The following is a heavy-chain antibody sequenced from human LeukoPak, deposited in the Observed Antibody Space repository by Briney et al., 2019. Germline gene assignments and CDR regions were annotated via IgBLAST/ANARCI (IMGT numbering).Heavy chain of an antibody. D-gene: IGHD2-2*01. V-gene: IGHV1-18*01. CDR3: ARDRPGYCSSTSCFLGYYYYYMDV. J-gene: IGHJ6*03. CDR2: ISAYNGNT. CDR1: GYTFTSYA. Sequence: ASVKVSCKASGYTFTSYAMNWVRQAPGQGLEWMGWISAYNGNTNYAQKLQGRVTMTTDTSTSTACMELRSLRSDDTAVYYCARDRPGYCSSTSCFLGYYYYYMDVWGKGTTVTVSS.